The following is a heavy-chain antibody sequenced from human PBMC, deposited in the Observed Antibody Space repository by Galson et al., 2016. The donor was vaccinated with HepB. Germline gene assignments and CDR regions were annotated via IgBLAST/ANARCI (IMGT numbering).Heavy chain of an antibody. D-gene: IGHD2/OR15-2a*01. CDR2: TSLRANWLN. J-gene: IGHJ6*02. Sequence: CAIPGDSVSRNSAAWNWIRQSPSRGLEWLGRTSLRANWLNGDAESVRSRITIKVDTAKNQFSLQLNSVIPEATAVYYCARVKIGYYAMDVWGQGTTVTVSS. V-gene: IGHV6-1*01. CDR1: GDSVSRNSAA. CDR3: ARVKIGYYAMDV.